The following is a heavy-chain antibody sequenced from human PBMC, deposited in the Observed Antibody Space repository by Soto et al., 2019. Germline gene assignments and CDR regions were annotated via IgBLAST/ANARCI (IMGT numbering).Heavy chain of an antibody. CDR1: GYTFSSYF. CDR3: ARDLPPVDY. J-gene: IGHJ4*02. V-gene: IGHV1-18*01. Sequence: QVQLVQSGAEVKKPGASVKVSCKASGYTFSSYFISWVRQAPGQGLEWMGWISAYNGNTNYAQNLQGRVTMTTDTSTSTDYMELRGLRSDDKAFYYCARDLPPVDYWGQGTLVTVSS. CDR2: ISAYNGNT.